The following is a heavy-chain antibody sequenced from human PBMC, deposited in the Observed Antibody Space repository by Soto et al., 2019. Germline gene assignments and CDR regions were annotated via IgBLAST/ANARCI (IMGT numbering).Heavy chain of an antibody. J-gene: IGHJ4*02. D-gene: IGHD6-6*01. V-gene: IGHV4-39*01. CDR3: ARHGLSSSLDY. CDR1: GGSISSSSYY. Sequence: PSETRSLTCTVSGGSISSSSYYWGWIRQPPGKGLGWIGSIYYSGSTYYNPSLKSRVTISVDTSKNQFSLKLSSVTAADTAVYYCARHGLSSSLDYWGQGTLVTVSS. CDR2: IYYSGST.